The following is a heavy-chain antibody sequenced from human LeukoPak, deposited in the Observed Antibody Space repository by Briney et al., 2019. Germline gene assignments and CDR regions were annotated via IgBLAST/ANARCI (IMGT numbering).Heavy chain of an antibody. J-gene: IGHJ5*02. CDR2: ITGSGAAT. Sequence: PGGSLRLSCVASGFTFSYNGLSWVRQAPGKGLEWVASITGSGAATYYADSMKGRFTISRDNSKNTLYLQMNSLRVEDTAVYYCATDLGRGCNWFDPWGQGTLVTVSS. V-gene: IGHV3-23*01. D-gene: IGHD2-15*01. CDR1: GFTFSYNG. CDR3: ATDLGRGCNWFDP.